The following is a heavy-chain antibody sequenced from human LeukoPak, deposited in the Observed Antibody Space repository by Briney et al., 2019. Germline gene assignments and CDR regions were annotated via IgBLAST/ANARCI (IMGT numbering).Heavy chain of an antibody. V-gene: IGHV5-51*01. Sequence: GEPLKISCKASGYSSSKNWIGWLRRMPGKGLKWMDITDPGDADTRYSPSFQAQVIISADKSTNTAHLQWSSLKASDSAIYQCARGMYFYDAGGYVEDAFEVWGEGRLVTVSS. D-gene: IGHD3-22*01. CDR1: GYSSSKNW. CDR3: ARGMYFYDAGGYVEDAFEV. CDR2: TDPGDADT. J-gene: IGHJ3*01.